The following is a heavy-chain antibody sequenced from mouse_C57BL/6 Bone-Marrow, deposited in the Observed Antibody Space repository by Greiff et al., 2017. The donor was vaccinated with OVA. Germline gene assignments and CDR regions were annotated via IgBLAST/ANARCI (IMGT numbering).Heavy chain of an antibody. CDR3: AQPYGSNYGDFDY. CDR1: GYTFTSYW. CDR2: IYPSDSET. D-gene: IGHD1-1*01. Sequence: QVQLQQPGAELVRPGSSVKLSCKASGYTFTSYWMDWVKQRPGQGLEWIGNIYPSDSETHYNQKFKDKATLTVDKSSITAYMQLSSLTSEDSSVYSCAQPYGSNYGDFDYWGQGTTLTVSS. V-gene: IGHV1-61*01. J-gene: IGHJ2*01.